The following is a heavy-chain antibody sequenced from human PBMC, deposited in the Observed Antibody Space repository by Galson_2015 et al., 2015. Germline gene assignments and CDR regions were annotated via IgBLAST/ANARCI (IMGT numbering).Heavy chain of an antibody. CDR1: GFTFGNYA. D-gene: IGHD1-26*01. CDR2: IDCSGGST. CDR3: AKEGAVSPPY. J-gene: IGHJ4*01. Sequence: SLRLSCAASGFTFGNYAMCWVRQAPGKGLEWVSAIDCSGGSTCYADSVKGRFTISRDNAKNSLDLQMNSLRTEDTAVYHCAKEGAVSPPYSDHGTLVTVSS. V-gene: IGHV3-20*01.